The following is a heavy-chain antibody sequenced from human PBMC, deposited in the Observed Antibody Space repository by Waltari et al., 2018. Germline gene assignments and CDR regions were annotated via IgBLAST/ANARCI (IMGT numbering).Heavy chain of an antibody. CDR2: ISYDGSNK. Sequence: QVQLVESGGGVVQPGRSLRLSCAASGFTFSSYGRHWVRQAPGKGLEWVAVISYDGSNKYYADSVKGRFTISRDNSKNTLYLQMNSLRAEDTAVYYCAKTVSGGDSRDAFDIWGQGTMVTVSS. D-gene: IGHD2-21*01. J-gene: IGHJ3*02. CDR3: AKTVSGGDSRDAFDI. V-gene: IGHV3-30*18. CDR1: GFTFSSYG.